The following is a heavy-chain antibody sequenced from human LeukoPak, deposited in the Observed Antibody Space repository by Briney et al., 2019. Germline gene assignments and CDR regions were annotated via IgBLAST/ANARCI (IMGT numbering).Heavy chain of an antibody. CDR2: IKPNSGDT. V-gene: IGHV1-2*02. J-gene: IGHJ5*02. CDR3: ATNILVRDIINWFDP. D-gene: IGHD3-10*01. CDR1: GYTFGAYY. Sequence: ASVKVSCKASGYTFGAYYMYWVRQAPGQGLEWMGWIKPNSGDTRSAQKFQGRVIMTRDTSTGTAYMELSSLRYDDTAVYYCATNILVRDIINWFDPWGQGTLVTVSS.